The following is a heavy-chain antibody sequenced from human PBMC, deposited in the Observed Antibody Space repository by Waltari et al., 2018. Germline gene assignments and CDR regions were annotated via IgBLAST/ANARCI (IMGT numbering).Heavy chain of an antibody. CDR2: ISGSSSTI. V-gene: IGHV3-48*04. CDR1: GFPCSTDS. D-gene: IGHD6-13*01. Sequence: EVQLVDSGGGLVQLGGSLSLPCAASGFPCSTDSMNWVRQAPGKGLEWVSYISGSSSTIYYADSVKGRFTISRDNAKNSLYLQMNSLRAEDTAVYYCARGLKQQQLVYIWGQGTLVTVSS. CDR3: ARGLKQQQLVYI. J-gene: IGHJ4*02.